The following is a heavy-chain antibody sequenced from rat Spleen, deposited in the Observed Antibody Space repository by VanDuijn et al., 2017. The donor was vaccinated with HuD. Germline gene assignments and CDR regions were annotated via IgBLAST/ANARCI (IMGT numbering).Heavy chain of an antibody. CDR2: ISSHSGTI. Sequence: EVQLVESGGGLVQPGRSLKLSCVASGFTFSDYGMNWIRQAPGKGLEWVAYISSHSGTIYYADTVKGRFTIYRDNAKKSLYLQLSSLRSEDTAMYYCASGIPRWFAYWGQGTLVTVSS. V-gene: IGHV5-34*01. CDR1: GFTFSDYG. D-gene: IGHD2-2*01. CDR3: ASGIPRWFAY. J-gene: IGHJ3*01.